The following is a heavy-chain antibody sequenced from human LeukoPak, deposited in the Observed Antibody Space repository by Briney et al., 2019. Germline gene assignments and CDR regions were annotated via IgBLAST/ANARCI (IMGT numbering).Heavy chain of an antibody. D-gene: IGHD2-21*02. Sequence: SETLSLTCAVYGGSFSGYYWSWIRQPPGKGLEWIGEINHSGSTNYNPSLKSRVTISVDTSKNQFSLKLSSVTAADTAVYYCARTSIRDGSFDYWGQGTLVTVSS. CDR2: INHSGST. CDR1: GGSFSGYY. J-gene: IGHJ4*02. CDR3: ARTSIRDGSFDY. V-gene: IGHV4-34*01.